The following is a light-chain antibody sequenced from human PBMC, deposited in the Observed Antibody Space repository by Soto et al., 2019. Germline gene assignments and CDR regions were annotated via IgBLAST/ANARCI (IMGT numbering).Light chain of an antibody. CDR2: GAS. CDR3: QHYGGTPLYT. J-gene: IGKJ2*01. Sequence: EIVLTQSPGTLSLSPGERATLSCRASQSVTSTYLAWYQHKPGQAPRLLIYGASSRATDIPDRFSGSGSGTDFTLTIIRLEPEDFAVYSCQHYGGTPLYTFGQGTNLEI. CDR1: QSVTSTY. V-gene: IGKV3-20*01.